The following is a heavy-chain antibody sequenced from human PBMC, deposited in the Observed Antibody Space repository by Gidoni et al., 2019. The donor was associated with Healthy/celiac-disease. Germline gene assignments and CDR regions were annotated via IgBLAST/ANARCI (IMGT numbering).Heavy chain of an antibody. V-gene: IGHV1-69*06. J-gene: IGHJ5*02. CDR1: GGTFSSYA. D-gene: IGHD2-2*01. CDR3: ARSPIAPLVPAAPDEKYNWFDP. Sequence: QVQLVQSGAEVKKPGSSVKVSCKASGGTFSSYAISWVRQSPGQGLDWMGGPIPIFGTANYAQKFQGRGTITADKSTSTAYMELSSLRSEDTAVYYCARSPIAPLVPAAPDEKYNWFDPWGQGTLVTVSS. CDR2: PIPIFGTA.